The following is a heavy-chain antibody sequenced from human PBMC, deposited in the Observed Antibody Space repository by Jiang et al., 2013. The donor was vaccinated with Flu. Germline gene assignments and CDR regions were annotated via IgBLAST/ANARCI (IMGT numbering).Heavy chain of an antibody. CDR3: ATFIVVVVAASPPVFDY. CDR1: GYTLTELS. J-gene: IGHJ4*02. Sequence: SVKVSCKVSGYTLTELSMHWVRQAPGKGLEWMGGFDPEDGETIYAQKFQGRVTMTEDTSTDTAYMELSSLRSEDTAVYYCATFIVVVVAASPPVFDYWGQGTLVTVSS. CDR2: FDPEDGET. V-gene: IGHV1-24*01. D-gene: IGHD2-15*01.